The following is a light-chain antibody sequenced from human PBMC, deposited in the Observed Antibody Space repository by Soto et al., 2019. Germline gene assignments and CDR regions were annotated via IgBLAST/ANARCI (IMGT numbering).Light chain of an antibody. CDR3: ATWDASLSGNII. CDR2: GVT. J-gene: IGLJ7*01. Sequence: QSALTQPPSASGSPGQSVTISCTGTSSDVGAYTYVSWYQQHPGKAPKLMIYGVTERPSGVPDRFSGSKSGTSASLAISGLRAEDEADYYCATWDASLSGNIIFGGGTQLTVL. CDR1: SSDVGAYTY. V-gene: IGLV2-8*01.